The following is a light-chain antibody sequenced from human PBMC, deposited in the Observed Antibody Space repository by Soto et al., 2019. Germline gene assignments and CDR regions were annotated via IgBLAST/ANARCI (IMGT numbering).Light chain of an antibody. CDR1: SSDIGGYKH. J-gene: IGLJ1*01. CDR3: SSYTTSSTQV. CDR2: EVS. V-gene: IGLV2-14*01. Sequence: QSALTQPASVSGSPGQSITVSCTGTSSDIGGYKHVSWYQQHPGKAPKLMIYEVSNRPSGVSNRFSGSKSGNTASLTISGLQAEDEADCYCSSYTTSSTQVFXTGTKLTVL.